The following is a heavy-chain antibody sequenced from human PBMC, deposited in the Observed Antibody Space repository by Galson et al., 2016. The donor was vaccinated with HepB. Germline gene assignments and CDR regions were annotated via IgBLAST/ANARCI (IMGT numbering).Heavy chain of an antibody. CDR3: ARERNYGNYPYNYGLDV. CDR2: IFYTGHT. D-gene: IGHD1-7*01. J-gene: IGHJ6*02. Sequence: TLSLTCTVSGGSINAGGYYWTWIRQHPGKGLEWLGFIFYTGHTYYNPALKGRLNISMDSSKNQFSLSLSSVTAADTAVYFCARERNYGNYPYNYGLDVWGHGTSVTVSS. CDR1: GGSINAGGYY. V-gene: IGHV4-31*03.